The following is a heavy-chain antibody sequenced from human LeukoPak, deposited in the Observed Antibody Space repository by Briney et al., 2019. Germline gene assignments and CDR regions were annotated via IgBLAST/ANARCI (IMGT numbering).Heavy chain of an antibody. V-gene: IGHV3-48*04. CDR1: GVTFSNYS. CDR2: ISSSTSTM. CDR3: AKSLVLFRSSSSDFDY. D-gene: IGHD6-6*01. J-gene: IGHJ4*02. Sequence: GGSLRLSCAASGVTFSNYSMNWVRQAPGKGLEWVSYISSSTSTMYYPDSVKGRFTISRDNAKNSLYLQMNSLRAEDTSVYYCAKSLVLFRSSSSDFDYWGQGTLVTVSS.